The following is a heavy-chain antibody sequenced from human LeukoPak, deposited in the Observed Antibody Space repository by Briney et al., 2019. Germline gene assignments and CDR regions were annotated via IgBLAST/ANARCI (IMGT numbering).Heavy chain of an antibody. D-gene: IGHD6-19*01. CDR1: GFTVSSNY. CDR2: ISGSGGST. J-gene: IGHJ3*02. V-gene: IGHV3-23*01. Sequence: GGSLRLSCAASGFTVSSNYMTWVRQAPGKGLEWVSAISGSGGSTYYADSVKGWFTISRDNSKNTLYLQMTSLRAEDTAVYYCAKHRTVTGLDAFDIWGQGTMVTVSS. CDR3: AKHRTVTGLDAFDI.